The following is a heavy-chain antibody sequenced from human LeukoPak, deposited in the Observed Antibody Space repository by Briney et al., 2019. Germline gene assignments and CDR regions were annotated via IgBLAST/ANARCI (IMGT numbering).Heavy chain of an antibody. D-gene: IGHD4/OR15-4a*01. CDR2: ISSSSSYI. CDR1: GFTFSSYS. V-gene: IGHV3-21*01. CDR3: ATMFRYYCAFDY. Sequence: GGSLRLSCAASGFTFSSYSMNWVRQAPGKGLEWVSSISSSSSYIYYADSVKGRFTISRDNAKNSLYLQMNSLRAEDTAVYYCATMFRYYCAFDYWGQGTLVTVSS. J-gene: IGHJ4*02.